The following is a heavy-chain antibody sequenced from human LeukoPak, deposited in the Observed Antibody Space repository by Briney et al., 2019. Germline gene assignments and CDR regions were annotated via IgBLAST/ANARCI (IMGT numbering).Heavy chain of an antibody. CDR2: IYYSGST. J-gene: IGHJ4*02. Sequence: TSETLSLTCTVSGGSISSYYWSWIRQPPGKGLEWIGYIYYSGSTNYNPSLKSRVTVSVDTSKNQFSLKLGSVTAADTAVYYCARATSSRGSSSFPFDYWGQGTLVTVSS. CDR3: ARATSSRGSSSFPFDY. D-gene: IGHD6-6*01. V-gene: IGHV4-59*01. CDR1: GGSISSYY.